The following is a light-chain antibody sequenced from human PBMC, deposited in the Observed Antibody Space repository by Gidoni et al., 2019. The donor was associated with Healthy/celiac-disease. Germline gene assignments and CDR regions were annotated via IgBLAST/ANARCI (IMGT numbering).Light chain of an antibody. CDR1: QSVSSSY. Sequence: EMVLTKSPGTLSLSPGESATLSCRASQSVSSSYLAWYQQKPGQAPRLLIYGASSRATGIPDRFSGSGSGTDFTLTISRLEPEDFAVYYCQQYGSSPGGFTFGPGTKVDIK. V-gene: IGKV3-20*01. J-gene: IGKJ3*01. CDR3: QQYGSSPGGFT. CDR2: GAS.